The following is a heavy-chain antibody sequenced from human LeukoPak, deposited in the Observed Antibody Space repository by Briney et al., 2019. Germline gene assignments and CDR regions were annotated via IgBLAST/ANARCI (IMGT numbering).Heavy chain of an antibody. CDR3: ARGELGYSSSWTSSAFDI. Sequence: SVKVSCKASGGTFSSYAISWVRQAPGQGLEWMGGLIPIFGTANYAQKFQGRVTITADKSTSTAYMELSSLRSEDTAVYYCARGELGYSSSWTSSAFDIWGQGTMVTVSS. D-gene: IGHD6-13*01. CDR1: GGTFSSYA. CDR2: LIPIFGTA. V-gene: IGHV1-69*06. J-gene: IGHJ3*02.